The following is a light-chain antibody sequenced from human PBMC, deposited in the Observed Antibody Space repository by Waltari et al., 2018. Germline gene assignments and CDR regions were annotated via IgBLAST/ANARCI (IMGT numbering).Light chain of an antibody. Sequence: AIQMTQTPSSLSASVGDRVTITCRASQGIRNELAWYQQKPGKAPKVLIYGASSLQSGVPSRFTGSGSDTDFTLTISSLQPEDFATYYCLQDYNYPRTFGQGTKLEIK. CDR3: LQDYNYPRT. J-gene: IGKJ2*01. CDR1: QGIRNE. CDR2: GAS. V-gene: IGKV1-6*01.